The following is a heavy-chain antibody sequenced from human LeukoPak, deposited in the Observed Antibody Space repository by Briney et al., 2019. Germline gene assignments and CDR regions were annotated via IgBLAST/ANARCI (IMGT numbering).Heavy chain of an antibody. J-gene: IGHJ4*02. CDR1: GFTFSNYG. CDR2: IRYDINTK. CDR3: ARSGDSSTWYGFYFDF. V-gene: IGHV3-30*03. D-gene: IGHD6-13*01. Sequence: GGSLRLSFAASGFTFSNYGMHWVRQAPGKGLEWVAFIRYDINTKSYAESVKGRFTISRDNSKNTLYLQMGSLRTEDMAVYYCARSGDSSTWYGFYFDFWGQGTLVTVSS.